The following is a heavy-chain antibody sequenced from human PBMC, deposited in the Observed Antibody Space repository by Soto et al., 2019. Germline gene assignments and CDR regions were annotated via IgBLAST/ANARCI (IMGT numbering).Heavy chain of an antibody. V-gene: IGHV3-23*01. CDR2: ISCSGGST. Sequence: WGPLRLSCAASGFTFSSYALSWVRQPPGKGLEWVSAISCSGGSTYYAHSVKGRFTISRDNYKNPLYLQMNSLRAEDTAVYYCAKTDPPTSNGHGSSSWYKGYFDYWGQGTLVTVSS. CDR3: AKTDPPTSNGHGSSSWYKGYFDY. D-gene: IGHD6-13*01. J-gene: IGHJ4*02. CDR1: GFTFSSYA.